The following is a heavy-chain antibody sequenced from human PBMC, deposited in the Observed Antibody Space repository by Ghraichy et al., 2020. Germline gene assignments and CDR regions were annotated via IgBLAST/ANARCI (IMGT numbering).Heavy chain of an antibody. CDR2: TYHDGTT. V-gene: IGHV4-30-2*06. CDR1: GDVIGAGGYF. Sequence: SETLSLTCAVSGDVIGAGGYFWSWIRQSPGKGLEWVGYTYHDGTTHLNPSLKNRVTILVDKSKNQFSLNLSSLTAADTAVYYCARGAHDYAFDFWGQGAPVTVTS. J-gene: IGHJ4*02. D-gene: IGHD4-17*01. CDR3: ARGAHDYAFDF.